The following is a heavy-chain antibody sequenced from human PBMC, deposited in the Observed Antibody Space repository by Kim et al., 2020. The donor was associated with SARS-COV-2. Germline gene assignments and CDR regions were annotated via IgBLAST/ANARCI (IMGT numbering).Heavy chain of an antibody. V-gene: IGHV3-74*01. Sequence: NTTTYADSANGRFTSSRANAKNTLYLQMNGLGVEDTAVYYCTRGFFGPDYWGQGTLVTVSS. J-gene: IGHJ4*02. D-gene: IGHD3-3*01. CDR2: NTT. CDR3: TRGFFGPDY.